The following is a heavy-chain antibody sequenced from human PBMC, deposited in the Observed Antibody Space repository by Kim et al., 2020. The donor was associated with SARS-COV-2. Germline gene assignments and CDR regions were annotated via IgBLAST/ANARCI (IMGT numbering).Heavy chain of an antibody. J-gene: IGHJ6*02. CDR2: IYSGGSST. D-gene: IGHD1-26*01. Sequence: GGSLRLSCAASGFTFSSYAMSWVRQAPGKGLEWVSVIYSGGSSTYYADSVKGRFTISRDNSKNTLYLQMNSLRAEDTAVYYCAKEGSSPPTNYYGMDVWGQGTTVTVSS. CDR1: GFTFSSYA. CDR3: AKEGSSPPTNYYGMDV. V-gene: IGHV3-23*03.